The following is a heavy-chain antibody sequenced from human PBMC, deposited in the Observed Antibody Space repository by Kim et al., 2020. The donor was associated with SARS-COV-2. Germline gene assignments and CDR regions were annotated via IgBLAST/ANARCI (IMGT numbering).Heavy chain of an antibody. CDR1: GGTFSSYA. V-gene: IGHV1-69*13. Sequence: SVKVSCKASGGTFSSYAISWVRQAPGQGLEWMGGIIPIFDTANYAQKFQGRVTITADESTSTAYMELSSLRAEDTAVYYCARARSCSSTSCYGRSAYYYGMDVWAQGTTVTVSS. CDR2: IIPIFDTA. CDR3: ARARSCSSTSCYGRSAYYYGMDV. D-gene: IGHD2-2*01. J-gene: IGHJ6*02.